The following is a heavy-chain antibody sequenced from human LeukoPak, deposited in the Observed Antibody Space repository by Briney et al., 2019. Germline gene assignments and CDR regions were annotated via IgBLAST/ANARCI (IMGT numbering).Heavy chain of an antibody. J-gene: IGHJ4*02. V-gene: IGHV3-30-3*01. D-gene: IGHD4-17*01. Sequence: GRSLRLSCAASGFTFSSYAMHWVRQAPGKGLEWVAVISYDGSNKYYADSVKGRFTISRDNSKNTLYLQMNSLRAEDTAVYYCARDPGDYEAFDYWGQGTLVTVSS. CDR1: GFTFSSYA. CDR2: ISYDGSNK. CDR3: ARDPGDYEAFDY.